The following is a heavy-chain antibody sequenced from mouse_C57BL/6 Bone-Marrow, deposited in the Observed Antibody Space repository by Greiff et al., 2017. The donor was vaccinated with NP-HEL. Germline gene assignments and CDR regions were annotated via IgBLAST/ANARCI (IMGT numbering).Heavy chain of an antibody. J-gene: IGHJ4*01. Sequence: VKLQQPGAELVRPGTSVKLSCKASGYTFTSYWMHWVKQRPGQGLEWIGVIDPSDSYTNYNQKFKGKATLTVDTSSSTAYMQLSSLTSEDSAVYYCASPLLYAMDYWGQGTSVTVSS. CDR1: GYTFTSYW. CDR2: IDPSDSYT. CDR3: ASPLLYAMDY. V-gene: IGHV1-59*01. D-gene: IGHD6-1*01.